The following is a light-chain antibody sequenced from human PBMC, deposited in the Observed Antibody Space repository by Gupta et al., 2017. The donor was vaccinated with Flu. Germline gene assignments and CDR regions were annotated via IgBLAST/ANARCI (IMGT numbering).Light chain of an antibody. CDR3: QQYGTSPRT. CDR1: QSFSSSY. J-gene: IGKJ1*01. CDR2: GAS. V-gene: IGKV3-20*01. Sequence: ERATLACRASQSFSSSYLAWYQQKPGQAPRLLIYGASSRATGIPDRFSGSGSGTDFTLTISRLEPEDFAVYYCQQYGTSPRTFGQGTKVEIK.